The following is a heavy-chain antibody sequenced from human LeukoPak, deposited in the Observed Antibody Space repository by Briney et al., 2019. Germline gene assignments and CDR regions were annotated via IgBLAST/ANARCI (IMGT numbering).Heavy chain of an antibody. J-gene: IGHJ6*02. Sequence: ASVKVSCKASGGTFSSYAISWVRQATGQGLEWMGWMNPNSGNTGYAQKFQGRVTMTRNTSISTAYMELSSLRSEDTAVYYCARVEGGYCSGGSCYFWDGYYYYYGMDVWGQGTTVTVSS. CDR1: GGTFSSYA. CDR2: MNPNSGNT. V-gene: IGHV1-8*02. D-gene: IGHD2-15*01. CDR3: ARVEGGYCSGGSCYFWDGYYYYYGMDV.